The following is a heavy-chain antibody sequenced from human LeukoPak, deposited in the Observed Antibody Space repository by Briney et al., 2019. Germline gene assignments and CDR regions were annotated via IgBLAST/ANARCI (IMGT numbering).Heavy chain of an antibody. CDR3: AKDTGIILVRGAADY. Sequence: GGSLRLSCAVSGXTFSSYAMHWVRQAPGKGQEWVSITSGSGGNPYYADSVKGRFTISRDNSKNTLYLHMNSLRAENTALYYCAKDTGIILVRGAADYWGQGILVTVSS. CDR1: GXTFSSYA. CDR2: TSGSGGNP. J-gene: IGHJ4*02. D-gene: IGHD3-10*01. V-gene: IGHV3-23*01.